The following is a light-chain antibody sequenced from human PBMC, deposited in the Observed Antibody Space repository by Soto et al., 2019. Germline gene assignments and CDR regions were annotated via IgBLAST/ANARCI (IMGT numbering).Light chain of an antibody. CDR3: QQYGSSPPGA. CDR2: DTS. Sequence: EIVLTQSPGTLSLSPGERATLSCRASQSVSSSYLAWYQQKPGQAPRLLIYDTSSRATGIPDRFSGSGSETDFTLTISRLEPEDFAVYYCQQYGSSPPGAFGPGTTVDIK. J-gene: IGKJ3*01. CDR1: QSVSSSY. V-gene: IGKV3-20*01.